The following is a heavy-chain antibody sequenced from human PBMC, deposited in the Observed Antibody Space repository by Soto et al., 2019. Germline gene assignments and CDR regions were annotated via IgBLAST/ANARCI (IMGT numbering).Heavy chain of an antibody. CDR1: GFTFSSYA. CDR2: ISYDGSNK. CDR3: ARPLWRDDYNWGYFDL. V-gene: IGHV3-30-3*01. D-gene: IGHD4-4*01. Sequence: QVQLVESGGGVVQPGRSLRLSCAASGFTFSSYAMHWVRQAPGKGLEWVAVISYDGSNKYYADSVKGRFTISRDNSKNXLYLQMNSRRAEDTAVYYWARPLWRDDYNWGYFDLWGRGTLVTVSS. J-gene: IGHJ2*01.